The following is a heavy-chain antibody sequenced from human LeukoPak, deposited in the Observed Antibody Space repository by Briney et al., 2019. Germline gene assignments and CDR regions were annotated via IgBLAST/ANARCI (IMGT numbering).Heavy chain of an antibody. CDR2: INAGNGNT. CDR1: GYTFTSYA. J-gene: IGHJ4*02. D-gene: IGHD4-17*01. CDR3: ARVDYGDSYFDY. Sequence: ASVTVSCKASGYTFTSYAMHWVRQAPGQRLEWMGWINAGNGNTKYSQKFQDRVTITRDTSASTAYMELSSLRSEDTAVYYCARVDYGDSYFDYWGQGTLVTVSS. V-gene: IGHV1-3*01.